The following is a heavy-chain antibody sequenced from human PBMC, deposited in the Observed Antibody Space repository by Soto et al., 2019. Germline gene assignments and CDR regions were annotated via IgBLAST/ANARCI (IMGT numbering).Heavy chain of an antibody. V-gene: IGHV6-1*01. CDR3: TGITWFRGMDV. CDR1: GDSVSSNSAG. CDR2: TYYKSKWNN. Sequence: SQSLSLTCVISGDSVSSNSAGWNWIRQSPSRGLEWLGRTYYKSKWNNDYALSVKSRITINPDTSKNQFSLHLYSVTPEDTAVYYCTGITWFRGMDVWGQGTPVTVSS. J-gene: IGHJ6*02. D-gene: IGHD3-10*01.